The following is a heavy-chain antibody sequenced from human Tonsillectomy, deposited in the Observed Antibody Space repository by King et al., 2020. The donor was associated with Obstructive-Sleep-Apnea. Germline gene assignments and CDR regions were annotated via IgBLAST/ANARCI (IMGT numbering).Heavy chain of an antibody. Sequence: VQLVQSGGGVVQPGRSLRLSCAASGFTFSSYGMQWVRQAPGKGLEWVAVISDDGRNKDYADSVRGRFTISRDNSENTLYLQMSSLRAEDTAVYYCAKGWVTSPHEDWGQGTLVTVSS. D-gene: IGHD4-17*01. V-gene: IGHV3-30*18. J-gene: IGHJ4*02. CDR1: GFTFSSYG. CDR2: ISDDGRNK. CDR3: AKGWVTSPHED.